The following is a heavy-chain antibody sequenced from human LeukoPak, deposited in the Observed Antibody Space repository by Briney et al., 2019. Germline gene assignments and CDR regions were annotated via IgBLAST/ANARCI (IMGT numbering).Heavy chain of an antibody. J-gene: IGHJ4*02. CDR2: ISYDGSNK. V-gene: IGHV3-30*04. CDR3: ARATYYYDSSGYYV. CDR1: GFTFSSYA. D-gene: IGHD3-22*01. Sequence: GGSLRLSCAASGFTFSSYAMHWVRQAPGKGLEGVAVISYDGSNKYYADSVKGRFTISRDNSKNTLYLQMNSLRAEDTAVYYCARATYYYDSSGYYVWGQGTLVTVSS.